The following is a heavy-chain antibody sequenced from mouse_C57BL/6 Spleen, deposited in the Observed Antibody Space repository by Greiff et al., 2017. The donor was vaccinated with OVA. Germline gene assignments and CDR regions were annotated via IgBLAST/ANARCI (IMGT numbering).Heavy chain of an antibody. CDR2: INPSSGYT. D-gene: IGHD3-2*02. CDR1: GYTFTSYW. CDR3: ARGPTAQATYFDY. V-gene: IGHV1-7*01. J-gene: IGHJ2*01. Sequence: VQLQQSGAELAKPGASVKLSCKASGYTFTSYWMHWVKQRPGQGLEWIGYINPSSGYTKYNQKFKDKATLTADKSSSTAYMQLSSLTYEDAAVYYCARGPTAQATYFDYWGQGTTLTVSS.